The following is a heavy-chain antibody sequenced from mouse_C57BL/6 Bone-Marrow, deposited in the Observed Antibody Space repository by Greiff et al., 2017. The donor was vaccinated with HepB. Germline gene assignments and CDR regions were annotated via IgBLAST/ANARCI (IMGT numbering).Heavy chain of an antibody. CDR1: GFTFSSYA. CDR2: ISDGGSYT. Sequence: EVKLMESGGGLVKPGGSLKLSCAASGFTFSSYAMSWVRQTPEKRLEWVATISDGGSYTYYPDNVKGRFTISRDNAKNNLYLQMSHLKSEDTAMYYCARAGLWYFDVWGTGTTVTVSS. V-gene: IGHV5-4*03. CDR3: ARAGLWYFDV. J-gene: IGHJ1*03.